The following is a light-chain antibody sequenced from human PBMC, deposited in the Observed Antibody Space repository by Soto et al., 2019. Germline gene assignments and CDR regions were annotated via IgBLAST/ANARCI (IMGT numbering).Light chain of an antibody. CDR3: SSYTSSNTFYV. CDR1: SSDVGGYNY. Sequence: QSVLTQPASVSGSPGQSITISCTGTSSDVGGYNYVSWYQQHPGKAPKLMIYDVNNRPSGVSDRFSGSKSGNTASLTISGLQAEDEADYHCSSYTSSNTFYVFGTGTRSPS. CDR2: DVN. V-gene: IGLV2-14*01. J-gene: IGLJ1*01.